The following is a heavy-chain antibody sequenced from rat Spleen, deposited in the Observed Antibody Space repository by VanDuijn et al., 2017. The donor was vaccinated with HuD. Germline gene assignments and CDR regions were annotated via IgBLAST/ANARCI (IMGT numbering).Heavy chain of an antibody. CDR3: TRENWVFDY. D-gene: IGHD5-1*01. Sequence: EVQLVESGGGLVQPGRSLKLSCAASGFTFSDYNMAWVRQAPKKGLEWVATIIYDGTRTHHRDSVKGRFTISREDGRSTLYLQMNSLRSEDTATYYCTRENWVFDYWGQGVMVTVSS. V-gene: IGHV5S10*01. CDR1: GFTFSDYN. CDR2: IIYDGTRT. J-gene: IGHJ2*01.